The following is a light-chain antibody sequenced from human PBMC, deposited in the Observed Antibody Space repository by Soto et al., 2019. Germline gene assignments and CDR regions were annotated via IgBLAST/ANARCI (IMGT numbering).Light chain of an antibody. J-gene: IGKJ5*01. CDR1: QTVNSR. V-gene: IGKV3-11*01. Sequence: EIVLTQSPATLSSSPGERATLSCRASQTVNSRLAWYQHKPGQAPRLLIYHTSNRATGIPARFSGSGSGTDFTLTISSLEPGDFAVYYCHQRSSWPPTFGQGTRLEIK. CDR3: HQRSSWPPT. CDR2: HTS.